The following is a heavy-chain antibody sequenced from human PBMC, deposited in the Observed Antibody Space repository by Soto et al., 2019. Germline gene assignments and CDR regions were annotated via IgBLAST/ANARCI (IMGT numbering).Heavy chain of an antibody. Sequence: GGSLRLSCAASGFSFSSCSMNWVRQAPGKGLEWVSYIGSSSSAIYYADSVKGRFTISRDNAKNSLYLQMNSLRAEDTAVYYCVRDHLWAFDYWGQGTLVTVSS. D-gene: IGHD3-16*01. CDR1: GFSFSSCS. J-gene: IGHJ4*02. CDR2: IGSSSSAI. V-gene: IGHV3-48*01. CDR3: VRDHLWAFDY.